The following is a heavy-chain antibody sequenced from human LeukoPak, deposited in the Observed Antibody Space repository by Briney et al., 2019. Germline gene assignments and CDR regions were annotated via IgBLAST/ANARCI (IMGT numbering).Heavy chain of an antibody. CDR2: INQDGSVI. Sequence: GGSLRLSCAASGLSFSSHLMSWVRQAPGKGLEWVANINQDGSVINYVGSVKGRFTISRDNAENSLYLQMNSLRGDDTALYYCAKDAYSRGDYWGQGTLVTVSS. CDR1: GLSFSSHL. J-gene: IGHJ4*02. CDR3: AKDAYSRGDY. D-gene: IGHD2-21*01. V-gene: IGHV3-7*01.